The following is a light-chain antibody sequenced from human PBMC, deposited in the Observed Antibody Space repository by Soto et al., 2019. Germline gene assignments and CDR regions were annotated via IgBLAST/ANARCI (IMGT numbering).Light chain of an antibody. J-gene: IGLJ1*01. CDR2: DVA. Sequence: QSVLTQPPSVSGAPGQRVTISCTGSSSNIGAGYDVHWYQQLSGGPPKLMIYDVARWPSGVPDRFSGSKSGNTASLTISGLQAEDEADYFCCSYAGGYTYLFGTGTKVTVL. V-gene: IGLV1-40*01. CDR1: SSNIGAGYD. CDR3: CSYAGGYTYL.